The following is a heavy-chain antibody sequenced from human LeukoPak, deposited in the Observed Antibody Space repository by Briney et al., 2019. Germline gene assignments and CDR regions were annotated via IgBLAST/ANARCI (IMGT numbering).Heavy chain of an antibody. V-gene: IGHV4-39*07. CDR2: IYYGSVFYIVST. Sequence: SETLSFTCSVYGVSISSYYWGWLRQAQGKGREGFGSIYYGSVFYIVSTYDNASIKRRVTIREDTSKNQFSLKLSSVTAADTAVYYCARGGSGSYFRGDFDYWGQGTLVTVSA. J-gene: IGHJ4*02. D-gene: IGHD3-10*01. CDR3: ARGGSGSYFRGDFDY. CDR1: GVSISSYY.